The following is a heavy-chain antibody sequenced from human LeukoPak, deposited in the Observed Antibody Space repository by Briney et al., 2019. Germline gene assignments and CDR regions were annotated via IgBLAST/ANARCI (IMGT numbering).Heavy chain of an antibody. CDR1: GGSISSYY. CDR2: IYYSGST. V-gene: IGHV4-59*01. CDR3: ARASCYYVGY. Sequence: SETLSLTCTVSGGSISSYYWSWIRQPPGKGLEWIGYIYYSGSTNYNPSLKSRVTISVDTSKNQFSLKLSSVTAADTAVYYCARASCYYVGYWGQGTLVTVSS. J-gene: IGHJ4*02.